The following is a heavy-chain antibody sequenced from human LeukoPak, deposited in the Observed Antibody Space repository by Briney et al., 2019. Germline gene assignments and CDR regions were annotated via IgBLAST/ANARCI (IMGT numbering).Heavy chain of an antibody. CDR1: GFTFSSYT. CDR2: INGRGIT. CDR3: AKERQTGDYFTSDY. J-gene: IGHJ4*02. D-gene: IGHD4-17*01. Sequence: PGGSLRLTCTASGFTFSSYTMSWVRQAPGEGLEWLSAINGRGITYYAGPVKGRFTISRDNSENTLYLQMNSLTVDDTAVYFCAKERQTGDYFTSDYWGQGTLVTVSS. V-gene: IGHV3-23*01.